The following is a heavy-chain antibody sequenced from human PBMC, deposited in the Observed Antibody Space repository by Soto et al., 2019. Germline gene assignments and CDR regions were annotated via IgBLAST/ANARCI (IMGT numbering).Heavy chain of an antibody. J-gene: IGHJ4*02. Sequence: QVQLVQSGAEVKKPGASVKVSCKASGYTFTNYYLHWVRQAPGQGLEWMGIINPTGGSTNYAQKFQGRVTLTMDTSTSTVYMELSSLRFEDTAVYYCARDLAAADYWGQGTLVTVSS. CDR3: ARDLAAADY. D-gene: IGHD6-13*01. CDR2: INPTGGST. CDR1: GYTFTNYY. V-gene: IGHV1-46*01.